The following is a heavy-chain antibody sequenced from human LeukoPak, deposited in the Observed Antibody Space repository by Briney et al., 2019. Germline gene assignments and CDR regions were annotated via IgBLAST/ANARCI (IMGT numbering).Heavy chain of an antibody. CDR1: GFTFSSYS. V-gene: IGHV3-23*01. CDR3: AKPYGSGSYYNF. D-gene: IGHD3-10*01. Sequence: GGSLRLSCAASGFTFSSYSMNWVRQAPGKGLEWVSDISASGGNTYYADSAKGRFTISRDNSKNTLYMQMSSLRAEDTAVYFCAKPYGSGSYYNFWGQGTLVTVSS. J-gene: IGHJ4*02. CDR2: ISASGGNT.